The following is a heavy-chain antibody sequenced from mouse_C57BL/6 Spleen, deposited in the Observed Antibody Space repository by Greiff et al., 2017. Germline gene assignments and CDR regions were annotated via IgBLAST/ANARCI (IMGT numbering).Heavy chain of an antibody. J-gene: IGHJ2*01. V-gene: IGHV5-16*01. Sequence: EVQVVESEGGLVQPGSSMKLSCTASGFTFSDYYMAWVRQVPEKGLEWVANINYDGSSTYYLDSLKSRFIISRDNAKNILYLQMSSLKSEDTATYYCARDRGYGNYYFDYGGQGTTLTVSS. CDR3: ARDRGYGNYYFDY. D-gene: IGHD2-1*01. CDR1: GFTFSDYY. CDR2: INYDGSST.